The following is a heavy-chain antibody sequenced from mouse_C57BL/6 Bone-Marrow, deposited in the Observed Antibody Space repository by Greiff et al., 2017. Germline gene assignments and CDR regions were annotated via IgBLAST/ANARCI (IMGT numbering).Heavy chain of an antibody. J-gene: IGHJ2*01. Sequence: QVQLQPPGAELVKPGASVKMSCKASGYTFTSYWITWVKQRPGQGLEWIGDIYPGSGSTNYNEKFKSKATLTVDTSSSTAYMQLSSLTSEDSAVYYCARGDYGSSVFDYWGQGTTLTVSS. CDR3: ARGDYGSSVFDY. CDR2: IYPGSGST. D-gene: IGHD1-1*01. V-gene: IGHV1-55*01. CDR1: GYTFTSYW.